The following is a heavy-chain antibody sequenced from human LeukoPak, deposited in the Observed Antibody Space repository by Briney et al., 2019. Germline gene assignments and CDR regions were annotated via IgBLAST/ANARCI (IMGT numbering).Heavy chain of an antibody. CDR2: ISSSSSFI. D-gene: IGHD3-10*02. Sequence: PGGSLRLSCAASGFIFDDYDMNWVRQAPGKGLEWVSSISSSSSFISYADSVKGRFTISRDNAKNSLYLEMNSLRAEDTAVYYCAELGITMIGGVWGKGTTVTISS. CDR3: AELGITMIGGV. V-gene: IGHV3-21*01. CDR1: GFIFDDYD. J-gene: IGHJ6*04.